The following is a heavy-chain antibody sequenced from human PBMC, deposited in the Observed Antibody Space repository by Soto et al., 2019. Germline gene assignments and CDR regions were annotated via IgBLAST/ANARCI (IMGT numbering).Heavy chain of an antibody. CDR2: IIPILGIA. Sequence: GASVKVSCKASGGTFSSYTISWVRQAPGQGLEWMGRIIPILGIANYAQKFQGRVTITADKSTSTAYMELSSLRSEDTAVYYCARDRNSGSSYNWFDPWGQGTLVTVSS. D-gene: IGHD3-10*01. V-gene: IGHV1-69*04. CDR1: GGTFSSYT. CDR3: ARDRNSGSSYNWFDP. J-gene: IGHJ5*02.